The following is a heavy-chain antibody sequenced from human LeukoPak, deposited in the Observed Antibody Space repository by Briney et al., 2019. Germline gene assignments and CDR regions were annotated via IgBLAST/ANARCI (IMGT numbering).Heavy chain of an antibody. CDR1: GFTFSSYG. CDR2: ISYDGSNK. Sequence: GGSLRLSCAASGFTFSSYGMHWVRQAPGKGLEWVAVISYDGSNKYYADSVKGRFTISRDNSKNTLYLQMNSLRAEDTAVYYCAKAPEHDFWSGYHLNYYYGMDVWGQGTTVTVSS. CDR3: AKAPEHDFWSGYHLNYYYGMDV. V-gene: IGHV3-30*18. D-gene: IGHD3-3*01. J-gene: IGHJ6*02.